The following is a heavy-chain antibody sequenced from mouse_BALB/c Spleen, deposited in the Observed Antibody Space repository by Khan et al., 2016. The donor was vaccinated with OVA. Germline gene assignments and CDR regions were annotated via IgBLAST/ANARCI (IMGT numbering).Heavy chain of an antibody. D-gene: IGHD3-3*01. J-gene: IGHJ3*01. V-gene: IGHV1S135*01. Sequence: VQLQQSGPELMRPGSSVNISCKASGYSFTSYYIHWVKQSHGKSLEWFGYIDPFNGGTDYNQKFKGKATLTVDTSSNTAYLHLSCLTSEDSAVYYCARGTFDYWGQGTMVTVS. CDR3: ARGTFDY. CDR2: IDPFNGGT. CDR1: GYSFTSYY.